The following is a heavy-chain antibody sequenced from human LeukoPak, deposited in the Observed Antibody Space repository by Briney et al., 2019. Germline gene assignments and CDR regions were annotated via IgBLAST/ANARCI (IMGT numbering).Heavy chain of an antibody. CDR2: IYYSGNT. V-gene: IGHV4-30-4*08. CDR1: GGSISSGDYY. J-gene: IGHJ5*02. D-gene: IGHD2-15*01. Sequence: PSQALSLTCTVSGGSISSGDYYWSWIRQPPGKGLEWIGYIYYSGNTYYNPSLKSRVTISVDTSKNQFSLQLSSVTAADTAVYYCARDWSCSGGSCYSGDWFDPWGQGTLVTVSS. CDR3: ARDWSCSGGSCYSGDWFDP.